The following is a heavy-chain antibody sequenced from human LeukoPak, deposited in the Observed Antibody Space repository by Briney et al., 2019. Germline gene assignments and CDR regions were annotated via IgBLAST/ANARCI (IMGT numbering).Heavy chain of an antibody. V-gene: IGHV3-15*01. CDR2: IKSKTHGGTT. CDR1: GFSFKNVW. Sequence: GGSLRLSCAASGFSFKNVWMSWVRQAPGKGLGWVGRIKSKTHGGTTDYAAAVKGRFTISRDDSKSTLYLQMNSLKTEDTALYYCTTWNYDILTGYSIWGQGTLVTVSS. J-gene: IGHJ4*02. CDR3: TTWNYDILTGYSI. D-gene: IGHD3-9*01.